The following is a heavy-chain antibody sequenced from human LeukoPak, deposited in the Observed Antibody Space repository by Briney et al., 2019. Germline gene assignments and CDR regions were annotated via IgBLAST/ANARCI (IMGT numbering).Heavy chain of an antibody. J-gene: IGHJ4*02. CDR1: GYTFTSYG. Sequence: ASVKVSCKASGYTFTSYGISWVRQAPGQGLEWMGWISAYNGNTNYAQKLQGRVTMTTDTSTSTAYMELRSLRSDDTAVYYCARARFYAMIVVGDTPASYWGQGTLVTVSS. CDR3: ARARFYAMIVVGDTPASY. CDR2: ISAYNGNT. V-gene: IGHV1-18*01. D-gene: IGHD3-22*01.